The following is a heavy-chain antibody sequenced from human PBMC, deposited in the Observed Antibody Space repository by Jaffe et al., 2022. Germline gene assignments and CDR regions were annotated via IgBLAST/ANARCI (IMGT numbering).Heavy chain of an antibody. D-gene: IGHD6-13*01. CDR1: GFTFSSYA. CDR3: AKESMFSSRIQAFDN. Sequence: EVQLLESGGGLVQPGGSLRLSCAASGFTFSSYAMAWVRQAPGKGLEWVSTNSGSGGITYYADSVKGRFTFSRDNSKNTLYLQMNSLRAEDTALYYCAKESMFSSRIQAFDNWGQGTLVTVSS. V-gene: IGHV3-23*01. J-gene: IGHJ4*02. CDR2: NSGSGGIT.